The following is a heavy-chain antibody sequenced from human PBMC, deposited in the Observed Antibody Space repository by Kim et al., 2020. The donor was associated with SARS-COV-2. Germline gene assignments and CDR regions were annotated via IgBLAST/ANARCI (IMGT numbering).Heavy chain of an antibody. CDR1: GGSISSSSYY. D-gene: IGHD3-10*01. J-gene: IGHJ4*02. Sequence: SQTLSLTCTVSGGSISSSSYYWGWIRQPPGKGLEWIGSIYYSGSTYYNPSLKSRVTISVDTSKNQFSLKLSSVTAADTAVYYCARSVLLASGESLTFDYWGQGTLVTVSS. CDR2: IYYSGST. CDR3: ARSVLLASGESLTFDY. V-gene: IGHV4-39*07.